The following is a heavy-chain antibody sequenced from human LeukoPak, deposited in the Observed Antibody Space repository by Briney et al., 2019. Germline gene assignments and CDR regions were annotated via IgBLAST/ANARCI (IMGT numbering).Heavy chain of an antibody. CDR3: AAGESDAFDI. J-gene: IGHJ3*02. D-gene: IGHD5-24*01. Sequence: KPSETLSLTRAVYGGSFSGYYWSWIRQPPGKGLEWIGEINHSGSTNYNPSLKSRVTISVDTSKNQFSLKLSSVTAADTAVYYCAAGESDAFDIWGQGTMVTVSS. CDR2: INHSGST. CDR1: GGSFSGYY. V-gene: IGHV4-34*01.